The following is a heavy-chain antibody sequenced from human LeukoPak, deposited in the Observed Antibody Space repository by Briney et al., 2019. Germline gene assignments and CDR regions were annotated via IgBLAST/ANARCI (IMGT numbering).Heavy chain of an antibody. CDR1: GFTFSSYA. Sequence: PGGSLRLSCAASGFTFSSYAMHWVRQAPGKGLEYVSAIGSNGGSTYYANSVKGRFTISRDNSKNTLYLQMGSLRAEDMAVYYCAKTRDGYNQSPFDYWGQGTLVTVSS. V-gene: IGHV3-64*01. CDR3: AKTRDGYNQSPFDY. J-gene: IGHJ4*02. D-gene: IGHD5-24*01. CDR2: IGSNGGST.